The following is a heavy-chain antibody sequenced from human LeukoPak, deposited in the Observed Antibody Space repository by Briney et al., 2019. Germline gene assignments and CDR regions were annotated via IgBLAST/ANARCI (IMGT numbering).Heavy chain of an antibody. V-gene: IGHV3-7*05. Sequence: PGGSLRLSCAASGFTFSIYWMSWVRQAPGKGLEWVANIKQDGSEKYYVDSVKGRFTISRDNANNSLYLQMNSLRAEDTAVYYCARGYCSSTSCYADAFDIWGQGTMVTVSS. CDR3: ARGYCSSTSCYADAFDI. CDR1: GFTFSIYW. J-gene: IGHJ3*02. CDR2: IKQDGSEK. D-gene: IGHD2-2*01.